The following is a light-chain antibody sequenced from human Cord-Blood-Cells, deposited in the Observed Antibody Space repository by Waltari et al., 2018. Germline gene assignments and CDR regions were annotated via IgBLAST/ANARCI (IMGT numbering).Light chain of an antibody. CDR3: YSTDSSGNHVV. CDR1: ALPKKY. Sequence: SYELTQPPSVSVSPGQTARITCSGDALPKKYAYWYQQKSGQAPVLVIEEDSKRPSGIRERVAGSRSGKMATLTISGAQVEDEADYYCYSTDSSGNHVVFGGGTKLTVL. J-gene: IGLJ2*01. V-gene: IGLV3-10*01. CDR2: EDS.